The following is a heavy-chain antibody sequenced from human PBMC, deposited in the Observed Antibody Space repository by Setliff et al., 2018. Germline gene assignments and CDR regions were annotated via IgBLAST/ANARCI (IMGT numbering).Heavy chain of an antibody. CDR1: GGSLSSGSNY. V-gene: IGHV4-61*02. D-gene: IGHD2-21*01. Sequence: PSETLSLTCTVSGGSLSSGSNYWGWFRQPAGKGLEWIGRIYTTGTTNYSPSLTGRVTLSADTSKNQISLKLSSVSAADTAVYYCAREFVVISFVKNIHHHYGMDAWGQGTRVTVSS. J-gene: IGHJ5*02. CDR2: IYTTGTT. CDR3: AREFVVISFVKNIHHHYGMDA.